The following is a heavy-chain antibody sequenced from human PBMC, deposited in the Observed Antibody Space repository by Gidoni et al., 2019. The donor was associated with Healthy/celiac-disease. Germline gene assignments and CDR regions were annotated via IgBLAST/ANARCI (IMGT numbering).Heavy chain of an antibody. CDR1: GFTFSSYA. CDR2: ISGSGGST. CDR3: EGAWFPGAFDI. D-gene: IGHD3-10*01. V-gene: IGHV3-23*01. J-gene: IGHJ3*02. Sequence: EVQLLESGGGLVQPGGSLRLSCAASGFTFSSYAMSWVRQAPGQGLEWVSGISGSGGSTYYADSVKGRFTISRDNSKNPLYLQMNSLRAEDTAVYYCEGAWFPGAFDIWGQGTMVTVSS.